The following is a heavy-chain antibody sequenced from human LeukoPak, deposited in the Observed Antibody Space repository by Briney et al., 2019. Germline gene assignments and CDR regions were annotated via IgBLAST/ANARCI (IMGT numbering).Heavy chain of an antibody. V-gene: IGHV4-61*05. Sequence: SKTLSLTCTVSGGSISSSSHYWGWIRQPPGKGLEWIGSIYYSGSTNYNPSLKSRVTISVDTSKNQFSLKLSSVTAADTAVYYCARALGVGMAPPHFDYWGQGTLVTVSS. CDR1: GGSISSSSHY. D-gene: IGHD2-15*01. CDR2: IYYSGST. J-gene: IGHJ4*02. CDR3: ARALGVGMAPPHFDY.